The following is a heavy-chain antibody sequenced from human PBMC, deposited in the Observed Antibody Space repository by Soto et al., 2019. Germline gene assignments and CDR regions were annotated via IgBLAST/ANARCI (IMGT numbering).Heavy chain of an antibody. CDR2: IFHRGDT. J-gene: IGHJ3*02. CDR1: GGSVSSNHG. V-gene: IGHV4-4*02. CDR3: ASHFCTGGYGAFEI. Sequence: SETLSLTCALSGGSVSSNHGWNWVRQPPGKGLEWIGEIFHRGDTNYNAFLKSRVTISIDRSSNQISLTLTSVTAADKAIYYCASHFCTGGYGAFEIWGQGTVVTVSS. D-gene: IGHD2-15*01.